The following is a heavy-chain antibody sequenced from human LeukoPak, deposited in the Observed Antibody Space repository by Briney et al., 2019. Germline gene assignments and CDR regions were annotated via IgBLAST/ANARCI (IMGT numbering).Heavy chain of an antibody. D-gene: IGHD4-23*01. V-gene: IGHV4-31*03. J-gene: IGHJ4*02. CDR2: IYFDGST. Sequence: PSQTLSLTCTVSGGSITSGGLSWPWIRQHPGKGLEWIGYIYFDGSTFYNSALTSRVTISVDRSKTQFSLRLSSVTAADTAVYYCARGSTVVTPAFFDYWGQGTLVTVSS. CDR1: GGSITSGGLS. CDR3: ARGSTVVTPAFFDY.